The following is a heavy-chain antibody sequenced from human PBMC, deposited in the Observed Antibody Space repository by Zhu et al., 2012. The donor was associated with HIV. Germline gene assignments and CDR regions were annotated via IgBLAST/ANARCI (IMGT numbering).Heavy chain of an antibody. D-gene: IGHD2-15*01. V-gene: IGHV3-23*01. J-gene: IGHJ4*02. Sequence: EGHLLEPGGGLVQPGGSLRLSCAASGFTFGDYAMRWVRQAPGKGLEWVSGISGAGGITYYADSVRGRVTISRDNSKNTLYLQMDSLRADDTAVYYCAKDLRSCSGASCFPYSFDYWGQGTLVTVSS. CDR1: GFTFGDYA. CDR2: ISGAGGIT. CDR3: AKDLRSCSGASCFPYSFDY.